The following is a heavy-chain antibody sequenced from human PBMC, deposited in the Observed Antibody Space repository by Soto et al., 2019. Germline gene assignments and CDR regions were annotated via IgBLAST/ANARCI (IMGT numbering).Heavy chain of an antibody. CDR2: IYYGAST. J-gene: IGHJ4*02. CDR1: GGSISSGNYY. CDR3: ARRLGTAGSFES. D-gene: IGHD7-27*01. V-gene: IGHV4-31*03. Sequence: SETLSLTCSVSGGSISSGNYYWSWIRQHPGKGLEWIGYIYYGASTYYNPSLKSRVTISIGTSKNLFSLKLSSVTAADTAMYYCARRLGTAGSFESWGLGTLVTVSS.